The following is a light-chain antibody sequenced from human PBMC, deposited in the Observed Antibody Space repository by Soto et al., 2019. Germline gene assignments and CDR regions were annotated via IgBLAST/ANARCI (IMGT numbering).Light chain of an antibody. CDR1: SSDVGGYNY. CDR2: DVS. Sequence: ALTQPASVAGSPGQAITISCTGTSSDVGGYNYVSWYQQHPGKAPKLMIYDVSNRPSGVSNRFSGSKSGNTASLTISGLQAEDEADYYCSSYTSSSTSYVFGTGTKVTVL. V-gene: IGLV2-14*01. CDR3: SSYTSSSTSYV. J-gene: IGLJ1*01.